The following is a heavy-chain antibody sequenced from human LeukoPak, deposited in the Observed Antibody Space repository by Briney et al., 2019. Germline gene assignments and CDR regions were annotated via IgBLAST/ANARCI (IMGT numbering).Heavy chain of an antibody. V-gene: IGHV4-38-2*01. CDR2: IYHSGST. D-gene: IGHD2-2*01. Sequence: SETLSLTCAVSGYSISSGYYRGWIRQPPGKGLEWIGSIYHSGSTYYNPSLKSRVTISVDTSKNQFSLKLSSVTAADTAVYYCATLGYCSSTSCYQGYWGQGTLVTVSS. J-gene: IGHJ4*02. CDR1: GYSISSGYY. CDR3: ATLGYCSSTSCYQGY.